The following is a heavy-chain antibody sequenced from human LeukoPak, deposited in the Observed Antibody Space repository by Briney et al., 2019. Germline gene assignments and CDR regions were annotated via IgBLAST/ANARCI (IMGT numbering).Heavy chain of an antibody. J-gene: IGHJ6*03. CDR1: GFTFSGYA. CDR3: ARGLERGRQKIYYYHMDV. CDR2: ISSNGGST. Sequence: HPGGSLRLSCAAPGFTFSGYALHWARQAPGKGLEYVSAISSNGGSTYYANSVKGRFTISRDNSKNTLYLQMGSLRAEDMAVYYCARGLERGRQKIYYYHMDVWGKGTTVTVSS. V-gene: IGHV3-64*01. D-gene: IGHD5-24*01.